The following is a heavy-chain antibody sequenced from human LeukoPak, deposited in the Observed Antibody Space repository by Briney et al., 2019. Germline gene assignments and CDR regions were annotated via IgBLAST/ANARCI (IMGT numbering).Heavy chain of an antibody. CDR2: ISWNSGSI. D-gene: IGHD3-10*01. J-gene: IGHJ4*02. CDR1: GFTFDDYA. CDR3: AKEGRFGEFPGYYFDY. Sequence: GRSLRLSCAASGFTFDDYAMHWVRQAPGKGLEWVSGISWNSGSIGYADSVKGRFTISRDNAKNSLYLQMNSLRAEDTALYYCAKEGRFGEFPGYYFDYWGQGTLVTVSS. V-gene: IGHV3-9*01.